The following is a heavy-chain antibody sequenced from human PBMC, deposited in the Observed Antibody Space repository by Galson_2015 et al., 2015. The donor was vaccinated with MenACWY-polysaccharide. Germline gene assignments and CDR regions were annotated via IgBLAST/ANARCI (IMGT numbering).Heavy chain of an antibody. CDR2: INTDGSST. J-gene: IGHJ3*01. CDR1: GLTFCSHW. Sequence: SLRLSHAACGLTFCSHWMHRGRPAPGEGPAWVHRINTDGSSTSSADTVKGRFTDSIDNANNTVYLQMNSLRAEDTAVYYCARDPHCGSGCSIHYAFDFWGQGTKVTVSS. V-gene: IGHV3-74*01. CDR3: ARDPHCGSGCSIHYAFDF. D-gene: IGHD2-21*02.